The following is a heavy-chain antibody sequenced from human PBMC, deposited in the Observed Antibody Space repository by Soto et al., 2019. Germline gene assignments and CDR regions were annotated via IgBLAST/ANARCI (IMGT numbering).Heavy chain of an antibody. CDR2: IYHSGST. CDR1: SGSISSSNW. Sequence: SETLSLTCAVSSGSISSSNWWSWVRQPPGKGLEWIGEIYHSGSTNYNPSLKSRVTISVDKSKNQFSLKLSSVTAADTAVYYCARSVVVVVAATKRSRWFAPWGQGTLVTVSS. V-gene: IGHV4-4*02. D-gene: IGHD2-15*01. CDR3: ARSVVVVVAATKRSRWFAP. J-gene: IGHJ5*02.